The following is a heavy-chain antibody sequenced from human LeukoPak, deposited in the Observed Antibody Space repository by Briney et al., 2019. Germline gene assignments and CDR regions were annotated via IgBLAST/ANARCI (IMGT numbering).Heavy chain of an antibody. V-gene: IGHV4-39*07. CDR1: GGSISSSSYY. J-gene: IGHJ5*02. CDR3: ARDTLDGGWFDP. D-gene: IGHD3-16*01. Sequence: PSETLSLTCTVSGGSISSSSYYWGWIRQPPGKGLEWIGSIYYSGSTYYNPSLKSRVTISVDTSKNQFSLKLSSVTAADTAVYYCARDTLDGGWFDPWGQGTLVTVSS. CDR2: IYYSGST.